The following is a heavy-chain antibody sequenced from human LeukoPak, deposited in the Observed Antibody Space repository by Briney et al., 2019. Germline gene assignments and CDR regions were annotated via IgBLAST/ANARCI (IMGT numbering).Heavy chain of an antibody. CDR3: TREGLGTTFSAWFDP. CDR2: ISSDGSID. D-gene: IGHD1-7*01. CDR1: GFTFSNYG. V-gene: IGHV3-30*03. Sequence: GGSLRLSCAASGFTFSNYGMHWVRQAPGKGLEWVAVISSDGSIDYYADSVRGRFTVSRDNSKNTLYLQLNSLRVEDKAVYYCTREGLGTTFSAWFDPWGQGTLVIVSS. J-gene: IGHJ5*02.